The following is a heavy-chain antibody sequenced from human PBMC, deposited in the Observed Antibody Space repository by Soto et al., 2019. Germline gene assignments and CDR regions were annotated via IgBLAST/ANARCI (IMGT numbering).Heavy chain of an antibody. J-gene: IGHJ6*02. CDR3: ATGRDYYDSSGYSDLWEGMDV. V-gene: IGHV3-21*01. CDR1: GFTFSRYS. CDR2: ISSSSRYI. D-gene: IGHD3-22*01. Sequence: GGALRLSCEASGFTFSRYSMNWFRQATGQGLEWVSSISSSSRYIYYADSVKGRFTISRDNAKNSLYLQMNSLRAEDTAVYYCATGRDYYDSSGYSDLWEGMDVWGQGTTVTVSS.